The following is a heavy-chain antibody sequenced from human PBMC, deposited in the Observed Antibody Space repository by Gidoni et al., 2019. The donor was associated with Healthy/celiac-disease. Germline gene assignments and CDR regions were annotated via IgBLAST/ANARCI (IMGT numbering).Heavy chain of an antibody. V-gene: IGHV1-69*08. J-gene: IGHJ4*02. Sequence: QVQLVQSGAEVKKPGSSVKVSCKASGGTFSSYTISWVRQAPGQGLEWMGRSIPILGIANYAQKFQGRVTITADKSTSTAYMELSSLRSEDTAVYYCARDYSSSSVSDYWGQGTLVTVSS. CDR3: ARDYSSSSVSDY. CDR2: SIPILGIA. CDR1: GGTFSSYT. D-gene: IGHD6-6*01.